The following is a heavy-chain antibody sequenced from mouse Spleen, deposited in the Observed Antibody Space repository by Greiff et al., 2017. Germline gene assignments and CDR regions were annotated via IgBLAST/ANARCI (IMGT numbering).Heavy chain of an antibody. V-gene: IGHV2-2*01. CDR1: GFSLTSYG. CDR3: ASGNYGKRYYAMDY. D-gene: IGHD2-1*01. J-gene: IGHJ4*01. CDR2: IWSGGST. Sequence: QVQLQQSGPGLVQPSQSLSITCTVSGFSLTSYGVHWVRQSPGKGLEWLGVIWSGGSTDYNAAFISRLSISKDNSKSQVFFKMNSLQADDTAIYYCASGNYGKRYYAMDYWGQGTSVTVSS.